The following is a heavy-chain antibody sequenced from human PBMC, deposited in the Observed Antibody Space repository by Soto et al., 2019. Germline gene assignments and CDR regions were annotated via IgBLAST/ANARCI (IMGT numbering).Heavy chain of an antibody. CDR1: GYTFTNSG. Sequence: QVQLVQSGAEVKKPGASVKVSCKASGYTFTNSGFSWVRQAPGQGLEWVGWIRVNNGDTHYAQKLQGRVTMTTDTPTSTAFMELRSLTSDDKAVYYRPRDLGYLDFDDHYWGQGTLITVSS. J-gene: IGHJ4*02. V-gene: IGHV1-18*01. CDR2: IRVNNGDT. CDR3: PRDLGYLDFDDHY. D-gene: IGHD4-17*01.